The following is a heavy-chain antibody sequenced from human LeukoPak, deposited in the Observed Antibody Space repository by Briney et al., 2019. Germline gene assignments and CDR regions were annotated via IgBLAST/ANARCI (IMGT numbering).Heavy chain of an antibody. CDR1: GFTFSSYW. Sequence: PGGSLRLSCAASGFTFSSYWMSWVRQAPGKGLEWAANIKQDGSEKYYVDSVKGRFTISRDNAKNSLYLQMNSLGAEDTAVYYCARGDGYNFAIFDYWGQGTLVTVSS. CDR3: ARGDGYNFAIFDY. J-gene: IGHJ4*02. V-gene: IGHV3-7*01. D-gene: IGHD5-24*01. CDR2: IKQDGSEK.